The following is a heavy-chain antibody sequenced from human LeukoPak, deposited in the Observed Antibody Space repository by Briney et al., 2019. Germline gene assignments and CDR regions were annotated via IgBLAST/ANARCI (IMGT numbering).Heavy chain of an antibody. D-gene: IGHD3-10*01. V-gene: IGHV4-39*07. CDR2: IYYSGST. Sequence: SETLSLTCTVSGGSISSSSYYWGWIRQPPGKGLEWIGSIYYSGSTNYNPSLKSRVTISVDTSKNQFSLKLSSVTAADTAVYYCARTMVRGVITPTWFDPWGQGTLVTVSS. J-gene: IGHJ5*02. CDR3: ARTMVRGVITPTWFDP. CDR1: GGSISSSSYY.